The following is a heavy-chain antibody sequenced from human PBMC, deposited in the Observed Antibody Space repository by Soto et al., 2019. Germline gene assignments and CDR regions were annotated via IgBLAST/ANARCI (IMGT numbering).Heavy chain of an antibody. V-gene: IGHV1-8*01. CDR2: MNPNSGNT. Sequence: ASVKVSCKASGYTFTSYDINWVRQATGQGLEWMGWMNPNSGNTGYAQKFQGRVTMARNTSISTAYMELSSLRSEDTAVYYCARGITIFGVVPGWGQGTLVNVSS. CDR3: ARGITIFGVVPG. D-gene: IGHD3-3*01. J-gene: IGHJ4*02. CDR1: GYTFTSYD.